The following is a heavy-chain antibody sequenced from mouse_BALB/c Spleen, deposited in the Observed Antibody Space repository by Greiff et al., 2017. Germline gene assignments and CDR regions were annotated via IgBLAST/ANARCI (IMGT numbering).Heavy chain of an antibody. D-gene: IGHD1-1*01. CDR2: ISSGSSTI. CDR1: GFTFSSFG. V-gene: IGHV5-17*02. CDR3: ARWAYYGSSYLDH. J-gene: IGHJ2*01. Sequence: EVKLMESGGGLVQPGGSRKLSCAASGFTFSSFGMHWVRQAPEKGLEWVAYISSGSSTIYYADTVKGRFTISRDNPKNTLFLQMTSLRSEDTAMYYCARWAYYGSSYLDHWGQGTTLTVSS.